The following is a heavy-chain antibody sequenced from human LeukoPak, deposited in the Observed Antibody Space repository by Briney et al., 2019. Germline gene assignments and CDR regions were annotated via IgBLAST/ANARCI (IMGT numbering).Heavy chain of an antibody. J-gene: IGHJ4*02. D-gene: IGHD4-17*01. CDR3: ARENYGDYSLDY. V-gene: IGHV3-53*01. CDR2: IYSGGST. Sequence: PGGSLRLSCAASGFTFSNAWMSWVRQAPGKGLEWVSVIYSGGSTYYADSVKGRFTISRDNSKNTLYLQMNSLRAEDTAVYYCARENYGDYSLDYWGQGTLVTVSS. CDR1: GFTFSNAW.